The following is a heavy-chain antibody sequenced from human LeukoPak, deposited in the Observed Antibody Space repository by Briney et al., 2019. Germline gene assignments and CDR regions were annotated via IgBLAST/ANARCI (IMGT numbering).Heavy chain of an antibody. CDR3: ARRGYGPASYYKY. Sequence: PSETLSLTCTVSGGSFSSYYWSWIRQPPGKGPEWIGTFHYGGSGDYNPSLKSRVTISADTSKNQFSLKLSSVTAADTAVYYCARRGYGPASYYKYWGQGMLVTVSS. D-gene: IGHD3-10*01. J-gene: IGHJ4*02. CDR1: GGSFSSYY. CDR2: FHYGGSG. V-gene: IGHV4-59*05.